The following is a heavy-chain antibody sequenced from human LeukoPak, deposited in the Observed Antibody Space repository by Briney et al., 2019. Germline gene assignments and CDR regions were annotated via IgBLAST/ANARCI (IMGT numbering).Heavy chain of an antibody. J-gene: IGHJ3*02. Sequence: GGSLRLSCAASGFTLSSYELYWVRQAPGKGVEWISYISSSSTIIKNADSVRGRFTISRKDARESLYLQMSSLRADDTAIYYCGASRQYVGAFDIWGQGTLVTVSS. CDR2: ISSSSTII. V-gene: IGHV3-48*03. CDR3: GASRQYVGAFDI. D-gene: IGHD3-16*01. CDR1: GFTLSSYE.